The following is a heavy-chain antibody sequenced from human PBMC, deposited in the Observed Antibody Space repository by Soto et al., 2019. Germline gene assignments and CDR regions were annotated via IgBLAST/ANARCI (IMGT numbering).Heavy chain of an antibody. Sequence: ASVTVSCTSSVYTINIYYMHCVRQAPGQGLEWMGIINPSGGSTSYAQKFQGRVTMTRDTSTSTVYMELSSLRSEDTAVYYCARERLLRTAMVFGYWGQGTLVTVSS. J-gene: IGHJ4*02. V-gene: IGHV1-46*02. CDR3: ARERLLRTAMVFGY. D-gene: IGHD5-18*01. CDR2: INPSGGST. CDR1: VYTINIYY.